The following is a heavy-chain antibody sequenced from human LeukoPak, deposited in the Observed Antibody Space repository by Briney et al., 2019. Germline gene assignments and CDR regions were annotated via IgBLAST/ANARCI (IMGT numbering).Heavy chain of an antibody. CDR2: ISGSGGST. J-gene: IGHJ4*02. Sequence: PGGSLRLSCAASGFTFSNAWMSWVRQAPGKGLEWVSAISGSGGSTYYADSVKGRFTISRDNSKNTLYLQMNSLRAEDTAVYYCAKDGTGSYLYYFDYWGQGTLVTVSS. D-gene: IGHD3-10*01. CDR3: AKDGTGSYLYYFDY. CDR1: GFTFSNAW. V-gene: IGHV3-23*01.